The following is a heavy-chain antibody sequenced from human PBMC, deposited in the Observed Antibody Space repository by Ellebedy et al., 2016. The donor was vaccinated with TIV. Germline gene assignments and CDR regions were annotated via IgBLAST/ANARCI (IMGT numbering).Heavy chain of an antibody. D-gene: IGHD1-1*01. CDR2: IFGLGST. CDR3: ASSTTTPGAFGY. Sequence: GESLKISCAASGFSVNDYYMIWVRQAPGKGLEWVSVIFGLGSTSYADSVTGRFTISRDSSKNTLYLQMNSLRAEDSAVYYCASSTTTPGAFGYWGQGTLVTVSS. J-gene: IGHJ4*02. CDR1: GFSVNDYY. V-gene: IGHV3-53*01.